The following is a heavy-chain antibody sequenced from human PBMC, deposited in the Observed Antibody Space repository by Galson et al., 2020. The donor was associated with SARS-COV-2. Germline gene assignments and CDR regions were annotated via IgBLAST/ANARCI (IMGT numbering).Heavy chain of an antibody. V-gene: IGHV3-23*01. CDR3: GRDPNGDYVGAFEF. D-gene: IGHD2-8*01. CDR1: RFTFNNIA. CDR2: ITGGGHA. J-gene: IGHJ3*01. Sequence: GGSLRPSCAASRFTFNNIAMTWVPQTPGTGLEWVSSITGGGHASYADSVMGRFTTSRDNSVNTAFLQRNGLRAEDAAVYYCGRDPNGDYVGAFEFWGRGRGVTVSS.